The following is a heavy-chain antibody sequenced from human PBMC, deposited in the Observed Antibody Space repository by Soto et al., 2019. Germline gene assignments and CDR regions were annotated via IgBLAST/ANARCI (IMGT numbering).Heavy chain of an antibody. Sequence: QLHLVQSGAVVKKPGASVTVSCSASGYPVTAYYMHWVRQAPGRGLEWMGGINPATGAAKYTQTFQGRVTMHRVTSTSTVFMELSGLTSEDTAVFYCARGGGVGVAGSAAFDMWGQGTLVTVSS. D-gene: IGHD3-3*01. CDR2: INPATGAA. J-gene: IGHJ3*02. CDR1: GYPVTAYY. V-gene: IGHV1-2*02. CDR3: ARGGGVGVAGSAAFDM.